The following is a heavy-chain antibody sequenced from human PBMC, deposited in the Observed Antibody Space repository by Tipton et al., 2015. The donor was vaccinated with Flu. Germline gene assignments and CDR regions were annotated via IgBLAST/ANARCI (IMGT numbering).Heavy chain of an antibody. Sequence: TLSLTCTVSGDSISSYYWTWIRQPPGKGLEWIGHIYYSGSTNYNPSLKSRVTMSVDTSKNQFSLKLSSVTAADTAVYYCARGKDYSYYMDVWGKGTTVTVPS. V-gene: IGHV4-59*01. CDR1: GDSISSYY. CDR2: IYYSGST. J-gene: IGHJ6*03. CDR3: ARGKDYSYYMDV.